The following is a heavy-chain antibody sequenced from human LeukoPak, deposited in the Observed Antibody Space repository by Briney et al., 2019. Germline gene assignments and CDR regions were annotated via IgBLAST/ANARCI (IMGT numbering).Heavy chain of an antibody. V-gene: IGHV1-8*02. CDR3: ARGVLRSTRYCSGGSCSRPGVFDP. CDR2: MNPNSGNT. CDR1: GYTFTGYY. J-gene: IGHJ5*02. Sequence: GASVKVSCKASGYTFTGYYMHWVRQATGQGLEWMGWMNPNSGNTGYAQKFQGRVTMTRNTSISTAYMELSSLRSEGTAVYYCARGVLRSTRYCSGGSCSRPGVFDPWGQGTLVTFSS. D-gene: IGHD2-15*01.